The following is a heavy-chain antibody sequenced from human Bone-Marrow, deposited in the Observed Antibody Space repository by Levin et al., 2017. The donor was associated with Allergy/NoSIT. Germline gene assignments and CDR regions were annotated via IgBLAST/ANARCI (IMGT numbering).Heavy chain of an antibody. J-gene: IGHJ2*01. CDR2: IYWDDDK. Sequence: SGPTLVKPTQTLTLTCTFSGFSLSTSGVGVGWIRRPPGKALEWLALIYWDDDKRYSPSLKSRLTITKDTSKNQVVLTMTNMDPVDTATYYCAHTRGIAAAGRSWCFDLWGRGTLVTVSS. CDR3: AHTRGIAAAGRSWCFDL. D-gene: IGHD6-13*01. CDR1: GFSLSTSGVG. V-gene: IGHV2-5*02.